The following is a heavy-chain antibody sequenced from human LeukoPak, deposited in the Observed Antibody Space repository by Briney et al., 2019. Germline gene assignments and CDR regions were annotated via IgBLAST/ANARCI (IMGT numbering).Heavy chain of an antibody. CDR1: GGSISSSSYY. D-gene: IGHD1-7*01. Sequence: SETLSLTCTVSGGSISSSSYYWGWIRQPPGTGLEWIGSIYYSGSTYYNPSLKSRVTISVDTSKNQFSLKLSSVTAADTAVYYCARGVGYNWNYGRARNWFDPWGQGTLVTVSS. CDR3: ARGVGYNWNYGRARNWFDP. J-gene: IGHJ5*02. CDR2: IYYSGST. V-gene: IGHV4-39*07.